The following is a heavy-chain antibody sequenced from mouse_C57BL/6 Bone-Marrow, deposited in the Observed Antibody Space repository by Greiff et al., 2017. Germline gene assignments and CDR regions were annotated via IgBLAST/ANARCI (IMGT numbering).Heavy chain of an antibody. CDR1: GYAFSSSW. J-gene: IGHJ2*01. CDR3: AREGWLLFDY. V-gene: IGHV1-82*01. Sequence: VVEPGASVKISCTASGYAFSSSWMNWVKQRPGKGLEWIGRIYPGDGDTNYNGKFKGKATLTADKSSSTAYMQLSSLTSEDSAVYFCAREGWLLFDYWGQGTTLTVSS. D-gene: IGHD2-3*01. CDR2: IYPGDGDT.